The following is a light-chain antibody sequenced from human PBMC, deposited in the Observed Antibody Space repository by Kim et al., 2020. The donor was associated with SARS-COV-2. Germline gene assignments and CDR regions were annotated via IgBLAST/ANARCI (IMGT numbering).Light chain of an antibody. CDR3: QQNARAPDT. V-gene: IGKV3-20*01. CDR1: QSITVNY. J-gene: IGKJ5*01. Sequence: EIVLTQSPGTLSLSPVERATLSCRASQSITVNYLAWYQQKPGQAPRVFIYGASRRATGIPDRFSGSGSGTEFTLTINRLEPEDFAVYYCQQNARAPDTFGQGTRLEIK. CDR2: GAS.